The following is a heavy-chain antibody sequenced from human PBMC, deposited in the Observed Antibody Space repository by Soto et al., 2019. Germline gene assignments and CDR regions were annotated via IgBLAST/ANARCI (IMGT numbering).Heavy chain of an antibody. V-gene: IGHV3-48*03. J-gene: IGHJ5*02. CDR1: GFTFSSYE. Sequence: RGGSLRLSCAASGFTFSSYEMNWVRQAPGKGLEWVSYISSSGSTIYYADSVKGRFTISRDNAKSSLYLQMNSLRAEDTAVYYCARGIRYFDWPMYDWFDPWGQGTLVTVSS. D-gene: IGHD3-9*01. CDR2: ISSSGSTI. CDR3: ARGIRYFDWPMYDWFDP.